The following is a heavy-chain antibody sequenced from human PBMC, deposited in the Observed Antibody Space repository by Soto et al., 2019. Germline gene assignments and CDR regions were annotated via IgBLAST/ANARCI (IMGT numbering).Heavy chain of an antibody. D-gene: IGHD3-22*01. V-gene: IGHV1-18*01. CDR1: GYTFTNND. Sequence: QIQLVQSGTEVRKPGASAKVSCKTSGYTFTNNDVCWVRQTPVQGLEWMGGISPYSGKTNYARKFKDRVTMTTDTSTSTVYMELTSLTSDDTAVYYCAREGLLLLPDYWGQGTLVTVSS. CDR2: ISPYSGKT. CDR3: AREGLLLLPDY. J-gene: IGHJ4*02.